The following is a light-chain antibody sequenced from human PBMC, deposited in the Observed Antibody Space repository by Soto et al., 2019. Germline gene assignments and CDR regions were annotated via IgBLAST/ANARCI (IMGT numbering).Light chain of an antibody. Sequence: EIVLTQSPGTLSLSPGERATLSCRASQSVSSTYLARYQQKPGQAPRLLIYGASSRATGIPDRFSGSGSGADFTLTTSAMEPEGFAVYYCQHYGSSRWTFGQGTSVDI. J-gene: IGKJ1*01. CDR1: QSVSSTY. V-gene: IGKV3-20*01. CDR3: QHYGSSRWT. CDR2: GAS.